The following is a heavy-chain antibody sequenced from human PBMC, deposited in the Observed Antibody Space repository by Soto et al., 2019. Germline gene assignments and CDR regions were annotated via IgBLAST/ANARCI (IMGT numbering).Heavy chain of an antibody. V-gene: IGHV3-53*01. D-gene: IGHD5-18*01. J-gene: IGHJ4*02. CDR3: ARAIQLRLGFDY. Sequence: PGGSLRLSCAASGFTVSSNYMSWVRQAPGKGLEWVSVIYSGGSTYYADSVKGRFTISRDNSKNTLYLQMNSLRAEDTAVYYCARAIQLRLGFDYWGQGTLVTVSS. CDR2: IYSGGST. CDR1: GFTVSSNY.